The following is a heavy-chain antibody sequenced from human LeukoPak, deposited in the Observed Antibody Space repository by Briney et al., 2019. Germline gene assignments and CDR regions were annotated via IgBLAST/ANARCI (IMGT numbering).Heavy chain of an antibody. CDR3: AKDFPFEPYGSGSPSVAY. J-gene: IGHJ4*02. V-gene: IGHV3-23*01. D-gene: IGHD3-10*01. CDR2: ISGSGGST. Sequence: GGSLRLSCAASGFTFSSYAMSWVRQAPGKGLEWVSAISGSGGSTYYADSVKGRFTISRDNSKNTLYLQMNSLRAEDTAVYYCAKDFPFEPYGSGSPSVAYWDQGTLVTVSS. CDR1: GFTFSSYA.